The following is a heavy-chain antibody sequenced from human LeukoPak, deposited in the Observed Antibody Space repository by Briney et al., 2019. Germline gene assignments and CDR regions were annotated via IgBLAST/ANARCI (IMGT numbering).Heavy chain of an antibody. CDR3: ARYMVVAATFDY. V-gene: IGHV4-39*01. Sequence: TSETLSLTCTVSGGSISSSSYYWGWIRQPPGKGLDWIGSIYYSGGTYYNPSLKSRVTISVDTSKNQFSLKLSSVTAADTAVYYCARYMVVAATFDYWGQGTLVTVSS. CDR1: GGSISSSSYY. CDR2: IYYSGGT. D-gene: IGHD2-15*01. J-gene: IGHJ4*02.